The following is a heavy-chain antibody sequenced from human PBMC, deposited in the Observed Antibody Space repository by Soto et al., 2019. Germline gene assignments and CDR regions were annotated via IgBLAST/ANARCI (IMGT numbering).Heavy chain of an antibody. J-gene: IGHJ4*02. D-gene: IGHD6-6*01. V-gene: IGHV4-34*01. CDR3: ARKSRGAARRLGAFDY. CDR1: GGSFSGYY. Sequence: QVQLQQWGAGLLKPSETLSLTCAVYGGSFSGYYWSWIRQPPGKGLEWIGEINHSGSTNYNPSLKSRVTISVDTSKNQFSLKLSSVTAADTAVYYCARKSRGAARRLGAFDYWGQGTLVTVSS. CDR2: INHSGST.